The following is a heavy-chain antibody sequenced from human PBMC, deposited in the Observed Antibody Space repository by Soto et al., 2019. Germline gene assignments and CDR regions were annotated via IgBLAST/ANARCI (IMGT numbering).Heavy chain of an antibody. CDR1: GGTFSSYA. CDR2: IIPIFGTA. J-gene: IGHJ6*02. Sequence: QVQLVQSGAEVKKPGSSVKVSCKASGGTFSSYAISWVRQAPGQGLEWMGGIIPIFGTANYAQKFQGRVTIAADESTSTAYMELSSLRSEDTAVYHCARRGLSSGQDYYYGMDVWGQGTTVTVSS. D-gene: IGHD6-19*01. V-gene: IGHV1-69*12. CDR3: ARRGLSSGQDYYYGMDV.